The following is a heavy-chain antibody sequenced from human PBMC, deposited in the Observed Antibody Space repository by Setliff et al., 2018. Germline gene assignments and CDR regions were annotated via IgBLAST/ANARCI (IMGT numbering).Heavy chain of an antibody. Sequence: ASVKVSCKASGYTLTSYGVTWVRQAPGQGLEWMGWISNRNGETNYAQMFQGRVTMTTDTSTNTAYMDLGSLRSDDTAFYFCAASVGGAPFYYGLDVWGQGTTVTVSS. V-gene: IGHV1-18*01. CDR3: AASVGGAPFYYGLDV. J-gene: IGHJ6*02. CDR1: GYTLTSYG. CDR2: ISNRNGET. D-gene: IGHD2-15*01.